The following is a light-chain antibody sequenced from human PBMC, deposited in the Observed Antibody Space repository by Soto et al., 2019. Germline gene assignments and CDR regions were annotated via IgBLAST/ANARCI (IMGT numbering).Light chain of an antibody. J-gene: IGLJ3*02. V-gene: IGLV2-23*02. Sequence: QSALTQPASVSGSPGQSITISCTGTRSDVGGYNHVSWYQQHPGKAPKLMIYDVNKRPSGVSNHFSGSKSGNTASLTISGLQVEDKADYYCCSYAGSSTWVFGGGTKLTVL. CDR3: CSYAGSSTWV. CDR2: DVN. CDR1: RSDVGGYNH.